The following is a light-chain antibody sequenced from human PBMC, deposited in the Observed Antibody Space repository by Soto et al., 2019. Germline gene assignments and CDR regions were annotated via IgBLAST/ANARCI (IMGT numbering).Light chain of an antibody. CDR3: QNYNVAPSWP. Sequence: DTQRTLSTSYLSASVRDRVSITCRASQSIRNYVAWYQQKPGKAPKLLICDASTLYSGVPSRFSGSGSGTDFTPAISSLQAADVATYYCQNYNVAPSWPVGPGTKVDI. CDR1: QSIRNY. CDR2: DAS. V-gene: IGKV1-27*01. J-gene: IGKJ1*01.